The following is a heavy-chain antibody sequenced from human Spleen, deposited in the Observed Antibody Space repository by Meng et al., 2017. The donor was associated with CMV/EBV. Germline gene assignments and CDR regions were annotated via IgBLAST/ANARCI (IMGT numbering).Heavy chain of an antibody. J-gene: IGHJ5*02. V-gene: IGHV1-46*01. D-gene: IGHD3-22*01. CDR2: INPSGGST. Sequence: ASVKVSCKASGYTFTSYYMHWVRQAPGQGLEWMGIINPSGGSTSYAQKFQGRVTMTTDTSTTTAYMELRSLRSDDTAVYYCARIRQYYYDSSGSSCFDPWGQGTLVTVSS. CDR3: ARIRQYYYDSSGSSCFDP. CDR1: GYTFTSYY.